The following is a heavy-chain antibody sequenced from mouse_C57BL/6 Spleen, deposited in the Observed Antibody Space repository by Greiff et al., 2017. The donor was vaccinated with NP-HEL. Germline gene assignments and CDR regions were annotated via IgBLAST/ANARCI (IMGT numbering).Heavy chain of an antibody. CDR3: AREYYYGSSSGFAY. D-gene: IGHD1-1*01. Sequence: EVQRVESEGGLVQPGSSMKLSCTASGFTFRDYYMAWVRQVPEKGLEWVANINYDGSSTYYLDSLKSRFIISRDNAKNILYLQMSSLKSEDTATYYCAREYYYGSSSGFAYWGQGTLVTVSA. CDR2: INYDGSST. V-gene: IGHV5-16*01. CDR1: GFTFRDYY. J-gene: IGHJ3*01.